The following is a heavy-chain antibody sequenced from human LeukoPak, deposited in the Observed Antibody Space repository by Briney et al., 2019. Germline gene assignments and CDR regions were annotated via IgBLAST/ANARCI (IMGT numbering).Heavy chain of an antibody. Sequence: GGSLRLSCAASGFTFSDYYMSWIRQAPGKGLEWVSYISSSGCTIYYADSVKGRFTISRDNAKNSLYLRMNSLRAEDTAVYYCAGGGSYAHFDYWGQGTLVTVSS. V-gene: IGHV3-11*01. CDR1: GFTFSDYY. CDR3: AGGGSYAHFDY. D-gene: IGHD1-26*01. J-gene: IGHJ4*02. CDR2: ISSSGCTI.